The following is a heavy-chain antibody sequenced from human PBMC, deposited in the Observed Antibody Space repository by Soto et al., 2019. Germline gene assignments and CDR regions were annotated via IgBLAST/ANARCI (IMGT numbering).Heavy chain of an antibody. CDR2: ISYDGSNK. V-gene: IGHV3-30*18. D-gene: IGHD4-4*01. Sequence: GGSLRLSCAASGFTFSNYGMHLVRQAPGKGLEWVAVISYDGSNKYYADSVKGRFTISRDNSKNTLYLQMNSLRAEDTAVYYCAKGGYSNYAGYWGQGTLVTVSS. CDR3: AKGGYSNYAGY. J-gene: IGHJ4*02. CDR1: GFTFSNYG.